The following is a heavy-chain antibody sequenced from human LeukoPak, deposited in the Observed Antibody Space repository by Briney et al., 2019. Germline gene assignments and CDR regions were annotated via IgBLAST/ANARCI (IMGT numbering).Heavy chain of an antibody. J-gene: IGHJ1*01. V-gene: IGHV4-4*02. CDR3: AGVRLGNSGFSEYFEH. CDR1: GVSISNNW. Sequence: PSETLSLTCAVTGVSISNNWWTWVRQPPGKGLEWIGEISQSARTNYNPSLKSRVTMSIDKSRNQFSLRMSSVTAADTAVYYCAGVRLGNSGFSEYFEHWGQGTLVTVSS. CDR2: ISQSART. D-gene: IGHD3-16*01.